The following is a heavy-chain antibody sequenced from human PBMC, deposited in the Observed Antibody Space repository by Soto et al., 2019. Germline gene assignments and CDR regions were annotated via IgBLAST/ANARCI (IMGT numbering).Heavy chain of an antibody. D-gene: IGHD3-10*01. Sequence: EVQLVESGGGLIQPGGSLRLSCAVSGFTVSNNYMSWVRQAPGKGLEGVSVIYSGGYTAYGDSVKGRFTISRDNSKNTLYLQMKGRRAADAGGDYGAAPGGGGGYWGQGTLVTVSS. V-gene: IGHV3-53*01. J-gene: IGHJ4*02. CDR1: GFTVSNNY. CDR2: IYSGGYT. CDR3: AAPGGGGGY.